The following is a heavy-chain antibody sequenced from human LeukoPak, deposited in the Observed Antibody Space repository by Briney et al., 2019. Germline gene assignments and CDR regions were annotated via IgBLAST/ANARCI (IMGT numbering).Heavy chain of an antibody. CDR1: GYTFTNYA. CDR3: AVLSYDSSGYYYPFDY. Sequence: ASVKVSCKASGYTFTNYAMNWVRQAPGQGLEWMGWMNTNTGNPTYAQGFTGRFVFSLYTSVSTAYLQISSLKTEDTAVYYCAVLSYDSSGYYYPFDYWGQGTLVTVSS. D-gene: IGHD3-22*01. V-gene: IGHV7-4-1*02. J-gene: IGHJ4*02. CDR2: MNTNTGNP.